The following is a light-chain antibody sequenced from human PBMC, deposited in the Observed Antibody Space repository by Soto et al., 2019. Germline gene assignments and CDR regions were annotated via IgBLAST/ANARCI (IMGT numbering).Light chain of an antibody. J-gene: IGKJ1*01. Sequence: EIGLSHSPGTLSLSQGERATLSCRASQSVSNNYLAWYQQKPGQAPRLLIYGASTRATAIPARFSGSGSGTDFTLTISRLEPEDFAVYYCQQYGSSLTTFGQGTKVDIK. CDR1: QSVSNNY. V-gene: IGKV3-20*01. CDR3: QQYGSSLTT. CDR2: GAS.